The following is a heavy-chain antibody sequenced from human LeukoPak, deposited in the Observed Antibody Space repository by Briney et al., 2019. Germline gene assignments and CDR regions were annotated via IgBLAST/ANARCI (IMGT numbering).Heavy chain of an antibody. J-gene: IGHJ4*02. CDR3: ARIWFGEFSDYYFDY. CDR1: GYTFTNYY. D-gene: IGHD3-10*01. Sequence: SVKVSCKASGYTFTNYYIHWVRQAPGQGLEWMGGIIPIFGTANYAQKFQGRVTITADESTSTAYMELSSLRSEDTAVYYCARIWFGEFSDYYFDYWGQGTLVTVSS. V-gene: IGHV1-69*13. CDR2: IIPIFGTA.